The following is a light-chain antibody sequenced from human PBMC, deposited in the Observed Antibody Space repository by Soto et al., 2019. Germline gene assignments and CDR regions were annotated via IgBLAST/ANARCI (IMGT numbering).Light chain of an antibody. CDR3: ISYTSSTTSVV. V-gene: IGLV2-14*01. Sequence: QSALTQPASVSGSPGQSITISCTGTSSDVGAYNYVSWCQQHPGKAPKLMIYDVSNRPSGVSNRFSGSKSGNTASLTISGLPAEDEADYYCISYTSSTTSVVFGGGTKLTVL. CDR2: DVS. J-gene: IGLJ2*01. CDR1: SSDVGAYNY.